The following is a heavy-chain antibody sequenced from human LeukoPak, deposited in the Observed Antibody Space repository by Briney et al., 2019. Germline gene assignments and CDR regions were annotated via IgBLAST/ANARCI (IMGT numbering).Heavy chain of an antibody. CDR2: IYYNGNT. CDR1: GGSISSSVYY. D-gene: IGHD4-17*01. V-gene: IGHV4-31*03. CDR3: ARDGGTVTHFDY. J-gene: IGHJ4*02. Sequence: SETLSLTCTVSGGSISSSVYYWSWVRQRPGKGLEWVGYIYYNGNTYYNPSLKSRIAISVDTSENQFSLRLTSVTAADTAVYYCARDGGTVTHFDYWGQGTLVTVSS.